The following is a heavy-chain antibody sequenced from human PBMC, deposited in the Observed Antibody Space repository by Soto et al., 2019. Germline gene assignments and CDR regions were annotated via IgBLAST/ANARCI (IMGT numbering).Heavy chain of an antibody. CDR1: GFTFSDYY. CDR2: ISNSGYTI. CDR3: ARAVGATFAWFDP. D-gene: IGHD1-26*01. J-gene: IGHJ5*02. Sequence: QVQLVESGGGLVKPGGSLRLSCAASGFTFSDYYMTWIRQAPGKGLEWLSYISNSGYTIYYADSVKGRFTISRDDAKNSLYLQMNRLRAEDMAVYYCARAVGATFAWFDPWGQGTLVTVSS. V-gene: IGHV3-11*01.